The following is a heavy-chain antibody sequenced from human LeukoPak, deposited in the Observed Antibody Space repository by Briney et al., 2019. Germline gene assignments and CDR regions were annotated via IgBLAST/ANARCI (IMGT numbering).Heavy chain of an antibody. J-gene: IGHJ4*02. Sequence: GGSLRLSCAASGFTFSSYWMHWVRQAPGKRLVWVSRINSDGSSTSYADSVKGRFTISRDNAKNTLYLQMNSLRAEDTAVYYCASGYCSGGSCYRGDYWGQGTLVTVSS. V-gene: IGHV3-74*01. CDR1: GFTFSSYW. D-gene: IGHD2-15*01. CDR3: ASGYCSGGSCYRGDY. CDR2: INSDGSST.